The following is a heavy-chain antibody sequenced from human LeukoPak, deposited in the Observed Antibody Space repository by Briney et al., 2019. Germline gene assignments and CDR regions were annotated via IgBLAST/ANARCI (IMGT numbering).Heavy chain of an antibody. Sequence: PRASVKVSCKSSGYSFVTSDINWVRQAAGQGLEWMGWMNPLSGNTGYAQKFQGRVTMTRNTSTGTAYMELSSLRSEDTAVYYCVRSLAVDGTRAYWGQGTPVIVSS. CDR3: VRSLAVDGTRAY. D-gene: IGHD6-19*01. J-gene: IGHJ4*02. V-gene: IGHV1-8*01. CDR2: MNPLSGNT. CDR1: GYSFVTSD.